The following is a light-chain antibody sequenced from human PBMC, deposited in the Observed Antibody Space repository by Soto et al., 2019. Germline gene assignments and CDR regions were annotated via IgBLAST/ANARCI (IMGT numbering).Light chain of an antibody. J-gene: IGKJ2*01. V-gene: IGKV1-39*01. CDR2: DAS. CDR3: QQYNNWPPNT. Sequence: DIQLTQSPSSLSASVGDKVTITCRASQSIRSYLNWVQQKPGKAPKLLIYDASSLQTGVPSRFSGSGSGTDFSLTISSLQPEDFAVYYCQQYNNWPPNTFGQGTKVDIK. CDR1: QSIRSY.